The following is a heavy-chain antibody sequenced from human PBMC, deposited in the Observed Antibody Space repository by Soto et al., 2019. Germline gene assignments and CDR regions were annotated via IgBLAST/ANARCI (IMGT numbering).Heavy chain of an antibody. Sequence: QVQLVESGGGLVKPGGSLRLSCAASGFTFRDYYMSWIRQAPGKGLEWVSYISSSGSTTYYADSVKGRFTISRDNAKNSLYLQRNSLSAEDTAVYYCARGWYRYCSGGSCYYFDYWGQGTLVTVSS. CDR2: ISSSGSTT. V-gene: IGHV3-11*01. D-gene: IGHD2-15*01. CDR3: ARGWYRYCSGGSCYYFDY. CDR1: GFTFRDYY. J-gene: IGHJ4*02.